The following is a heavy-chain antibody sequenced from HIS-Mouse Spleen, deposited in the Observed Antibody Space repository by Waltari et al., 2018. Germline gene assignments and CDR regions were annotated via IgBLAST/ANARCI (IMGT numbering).Heavy chain of an antibody. CDR3: ASFDYYGSGSYCS. J-gene: IGHJ4*02. Sequence: QVQLVQSGAEVKKPGASVTVSCKASGYTFTSYAIKWVRQATGQGLEWMGWMNPNSGNTGYAQKFQGRVTMTRNTSISTAYMELSSLRSEDTAVYYCASFDYYGSGSYCSWGQGTLVTVSS. V-gene: IGHV1-8*01. D-gene: IGHD3-10*01. CDR1: GYTFTSYA. CDR2: MNPNSGNT.